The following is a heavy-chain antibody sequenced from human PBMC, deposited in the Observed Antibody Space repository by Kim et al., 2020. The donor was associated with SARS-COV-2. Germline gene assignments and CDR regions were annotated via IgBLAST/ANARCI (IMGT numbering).Heavy chain of an antibody. CDR3: ARSSGWYGLDAFDI. Sequence: GGSLRLSCAASGFTFSSYAMHWVRQAPGKGLEWVAVISYDGSNKYYADSVKGRFTISRDNSKNTLYLQMNSLRAEDTAVYYCARSSGWYGLDAFDIWGQGTMVTVSS. CDR1: GFTFSSYA. J-gene: IGHJ3*02. D-gene: IGHD6-19*01. CDR2: ISYDGSNK. V-gene: IGHV3-30*04.